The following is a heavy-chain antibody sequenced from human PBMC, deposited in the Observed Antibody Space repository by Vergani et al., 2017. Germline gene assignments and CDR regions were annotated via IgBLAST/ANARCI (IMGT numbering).Heavy chain of an antibody. D-gene: IGHD3-3*01. CDR3: ARRLRFLEWLSSYWYFDL. CDR2: ISSSGSTI. Sequence: EVQLLESGGGLVQPGGSLRLSCAASGFTFSSYAMSWVRQAPGKGLEWVSYISSSGSTIYYADSVKGRFTISRDNAKNSLYLQMNSLRAEDTAVYYCARRLRFLEWLSSYWYFDLWGRGTLVTVSS. V-gene: IGHV3-48*03. CDR1: GFTFSSYA. J-gene: IGHJ2*01.